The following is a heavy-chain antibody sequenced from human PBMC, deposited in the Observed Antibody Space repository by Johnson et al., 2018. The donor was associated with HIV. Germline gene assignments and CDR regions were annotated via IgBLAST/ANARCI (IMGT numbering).Heavy chain of an antibody. CDR3: ARETDGHLRHFDWLVSRGDAFDI. CDR2: IRYDGSYK. CDR1: GFTFNNYD. D-gene: IGHD3-9*01. J-gene: IGHJ3*02. Sequence: QVQLVESGGGVVQPGGSLRLSCAASGFTFNNYDMHWVRQAPGKGLEWVAFIRYDGSYKYYADSVKGRFTISRDNGKNSLYLQMNSLRVEDTALYYCARETDGHLRHFDWLVSRGDAFDIWGQGSMVTVSS. V-gene: IGHV3-30*02.